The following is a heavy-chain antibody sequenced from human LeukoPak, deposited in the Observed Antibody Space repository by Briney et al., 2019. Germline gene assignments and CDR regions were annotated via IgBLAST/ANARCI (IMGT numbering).Heavy chain of an antibody. D-gene: IGHD6-13*01. CDR1: DGSISGFY. Sequence: TSETLSLTCTVSDGSISGFYWSWIRQPPGKGLEWIGYIHYRGSPSYNPALKSRATISVDTPKSQFSLKLNSVTAADTAVYYCARMGQQLADYWGQGTLVTVST. CDR2: IHYRGSP. CDR3: ARMGQQLADY. V-gene: IGHV4-59*01. J-gene: IGHJ4*02.